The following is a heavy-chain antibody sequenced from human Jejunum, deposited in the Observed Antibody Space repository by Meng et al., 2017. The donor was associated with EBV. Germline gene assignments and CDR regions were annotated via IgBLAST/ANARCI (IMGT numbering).Heavy chain of an antibody. CDR1: GGSISSGGYS. Sequence: LQLQESGSGLVKPSETLSLTCAVSGGSISSGGYSRHWIRQPPGKGLQWIGYIYYSGSAFYNPSLKSRVTLSVDRSKNQFSLNLSSVTAADTAVYYCARGAYFDYWGQGTLVTGSS. CDR3: ARGAYFDY. J-gene: IGHJ4*02. V-gene: IGHV4-30-2*01. CDR2: IYYSGSA.